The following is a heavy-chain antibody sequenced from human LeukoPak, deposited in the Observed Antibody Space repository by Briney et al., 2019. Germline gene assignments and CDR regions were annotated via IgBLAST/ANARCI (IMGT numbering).Heavy chain of an antibody. D-gene: IGHD3-10*02. CDR1: GYSISSGYY. CDR3: ARGMFAFDY. CDR2: IYHSDNT. V-gene: IGHV4-38-2*02. Sequence: TSETLSLTCTVSGYSISSGYYWGWIRQPPGKGLEWIGSIYHSDNTYYNPSLKSRVTISIDTSKNQFSLKLSSVTAADTAVYYCARGMFAFDYWGQGTLVTVSS. J-gene: IGHJ4*02.